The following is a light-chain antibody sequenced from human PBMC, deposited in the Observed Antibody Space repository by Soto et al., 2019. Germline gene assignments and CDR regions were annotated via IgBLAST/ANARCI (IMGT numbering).Light chain of an antibody. Sequence: DFQLTQSPSFLSASVGARVTITCRASQGISSYLAWYQQKPGMAPKLLIYVASTLQSGVPSRFSGSGSGTEFTLIIDSLQPEDFATYYCQRLNSYPLTFGGGTKVEI. J-gene: IGKJ4*01. CDR2: VAS. V-gene: IGKV1-9*01. CDR3: QRLNSYPLT. CDR1: QGISSY.